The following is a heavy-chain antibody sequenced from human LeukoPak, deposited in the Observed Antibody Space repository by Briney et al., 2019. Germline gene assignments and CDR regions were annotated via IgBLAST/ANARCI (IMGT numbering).Heavy chain of an antibody. CDR2: IYPGDSDT. D-gene: IGHD2-2*01. CDR1: GCSFTNYW. J-gene: IGHJ4*02. CDR3: ARYCDTTSCFRY. Sequence: GASLKISSTGSGCSFTNYWIAWVRQRPGKGLEWVGIIYPGDSDTIYSTSFQGQVTISADKSISTTYLQWGSLHVSDAAIYYCARYCDTTSCFRYWGQGTLVTVPS. V-gene: IGHV5-51*01.